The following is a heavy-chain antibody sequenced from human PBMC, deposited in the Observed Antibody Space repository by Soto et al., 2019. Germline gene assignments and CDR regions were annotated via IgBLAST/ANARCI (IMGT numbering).Heavy chain of an antibody. D-gene: IGHD6-25*01. CDR1: GDSISSDKW. Sequence: QVQLQESGPGLVKPSGTLSLTCAVSGDSISSDKWWSWVRQPPGKGLEWIGEIYHSGSTKYNPSLDSRVIISEDRSKNQFSQKLYSVTDADTAVYYCARGETQQQRDYLGQGTLVTVSS. J-gene: IGHJ4*02. CDR3: ARGETQQQRDY. CDR2: IYHSGST. V-gene: IGHV4-4*02.